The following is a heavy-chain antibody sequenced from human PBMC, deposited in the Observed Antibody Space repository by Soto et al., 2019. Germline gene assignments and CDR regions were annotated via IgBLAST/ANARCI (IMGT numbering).Heavy chain of an antibody. CDR3: ARGGGTPIAASRGPFDP. CDR2: IIPIFGTA. V-gene: IGHV1-69*12. CDR1: GGTFSSYA. D-gene: IGHD6-6*01. J-gene: IGHJ5*02. Sequence: QVQLVQSGAEVKKPGSSVKVSCKASGGTFSSYAISWVRQAPGHGLEWMGGIIPIFGTANYAQKFQGRVTITADESTSTAYMELSSLRSEDTAVYYCARGGGTPIAASRGPFDPWGQGTLVTVSS.